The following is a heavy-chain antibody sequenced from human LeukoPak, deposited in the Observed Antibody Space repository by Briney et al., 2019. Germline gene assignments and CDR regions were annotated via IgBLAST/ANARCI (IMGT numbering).Heavy chain of an antibody. CDR1: EAPFSSFA. CDR3: ARGGYSRFDY. CDR2: IIPIFGTA. Sequence: SVKVSCKASEAPFSSFAISWVRKPPGQGLEWMGGIIPIFGTANYAQKFQGRVTITADESTSTAYMELSSLRSEDTAVYYCARGGYSRFDYWGQGTLVTVSS. V-gene: IGHV1-69*13. D-gene: IGHD5-18*01. J-gene: IGHJ4*02.